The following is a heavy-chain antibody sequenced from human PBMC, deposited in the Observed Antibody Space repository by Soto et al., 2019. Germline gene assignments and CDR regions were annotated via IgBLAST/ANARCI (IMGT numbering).Heavy chain of an antibody. V-gene: IGHV3-53*01. D-gene: IGHD1-1*01. Sequence: DVQLVESGGGLIQPGESLRLSCAAFGLTISGKKYVAWVRQAPGKGLEWVSALYDVDGSFYADSVTGRFTTPNDSAKTTVYLQMNDLGPDDTGVYYCATWHEREHAFDVWGQGTKVTISS. CDR1: GLTISGKKY. J-gene: IGHJ3*01. CDR3: ATWHEREHAFDV. CDR2: LYDVDGS.